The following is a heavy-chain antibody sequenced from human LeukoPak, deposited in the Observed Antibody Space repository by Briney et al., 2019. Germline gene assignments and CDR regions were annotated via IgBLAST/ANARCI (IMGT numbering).Heavy chain of an antibody. V-gene: IGHV3-74*01. CDR2: INSDGSST. D-gene: IGHD3-10*01. Sequence: GGSLRLSCAASGFTFSSYWMHWVRQAPGKGLVWVSRINSDGSSTSYADSMKGRFTISRDNAKNTLYLQMNSLRAEDTAVYYCAKDPLEGDYYGSGSYPDYWGQGTLVTVSS. CDR3: AKDPLEGDYYGSGSYPDY. J-gene: IGHJ4*02. CDR1: GFTFSSYW.